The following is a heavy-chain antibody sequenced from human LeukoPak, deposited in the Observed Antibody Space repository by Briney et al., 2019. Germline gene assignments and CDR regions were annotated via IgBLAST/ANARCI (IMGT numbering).Heavy chain of an antibody. CDR3: AKYSSLSNYYYGMDV. Sequence: GGSLRLSCAASGFSFSGYGMHWVRQAPGKELEWVALISYDGNNQYYADSVKGRSTISRDNSKNTLYLQMNSLRAEDTAVYYCAKYSSLSNYYYGMDVWGQGTTVTVSS. CDR2: ISYDGNNQ. V-gene: IGHV3-30*18. D-gene: IGHD6-6*01. J-gene: IGHJ6*02. CDR1: GFSFSGYG.